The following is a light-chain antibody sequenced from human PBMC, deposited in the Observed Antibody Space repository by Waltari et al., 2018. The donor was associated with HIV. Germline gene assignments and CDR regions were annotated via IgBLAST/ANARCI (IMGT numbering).Light chain of an antibody. CDR3: ATWDDSLNGVL. CDR2: RDT. Sequence: SVLTQPPSASGTPGQKVTISSSGSSPNIGSNSVFWYQQLPGAAPKLLSYRDTQRPSGVPDRFSGSKSGTSASLAISGLRSEDEAVYSCATWDDSLNGVLFGGGTNLNVL. CDR1: SPNIGSNS. J-gene: IGLJ2*01. V-gene: IGLV1-47*01.